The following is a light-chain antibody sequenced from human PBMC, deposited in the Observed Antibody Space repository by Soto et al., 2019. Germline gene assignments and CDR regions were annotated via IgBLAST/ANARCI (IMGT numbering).Light chain of an antibody. CDR3: QKFTSAPFT. J-gene: IGKJ4*01. V-gene: IGKV1-27*01. CDR1: QGISNH. Sequence: DIQMTQSPSSLSASVGDRVTITCRASQGISNHLAWYDQKPGQLPNLLIYAASILQSGVPSRFSGSGSGTDFTLTISSLQPEDVGIYYCQKFTSAPFTFGGGTKVEI. CDR2: AAS.